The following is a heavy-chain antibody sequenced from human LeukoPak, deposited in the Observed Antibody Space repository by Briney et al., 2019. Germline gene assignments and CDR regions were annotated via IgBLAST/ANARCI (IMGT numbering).Heavy chain of an antibody. CDR2: VNANSGDT. V-gene: IGHV1-8*01. Sequence: ASVKVSCKTSGYSFNIYEISWVRPATGQGLEWMGWVNANSGDTDYAQKFQGRLTMTRNTSISTAYMELSGLRLEDTAVYYCSRGPRFDPWGHGTQVTVSS. CDR1: GYSFNIYE. CDR3: SRGPRFDP. J-gene: IGHJ5*02.